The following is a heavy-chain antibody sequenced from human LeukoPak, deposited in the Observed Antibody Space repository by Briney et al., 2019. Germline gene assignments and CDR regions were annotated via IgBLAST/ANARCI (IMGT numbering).Heavy chain of an antibody. Sequence: ASVKVSCKASGYSFTTYHIHWVRQAPGQGLEWMGIIKDSGTTIYPQKFQGRVTMTRDTSTSTVYMEVSSLRSEDTAVYYCAREIPHTFYFDYWGQGTLVTVSS. CDR3: AREIPHTFYFDY. CDR1: GYSFTTYH. V-gene: IGHV1-46*01. D-gene: IGHD2-21*01. CDR2: IKDSGTT. J-gene: IGHJ4*02.